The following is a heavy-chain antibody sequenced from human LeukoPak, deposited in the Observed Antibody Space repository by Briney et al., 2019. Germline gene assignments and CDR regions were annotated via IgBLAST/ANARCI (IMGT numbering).Heavy chain of an antibody. CDR1: GFTLSNYG. CDR2: IASRTTTK. J-gene: IGHJ4*02. Sequence: GGSLRLSCAASGFTLSNYGMNWVRQAPGKGLEWVSYIASRTTTKKYADSVKGRFSISRDNAENSVFLQMNSLSAEDTAMYYCVRDSSVTTLVPFYFDSWGQGTLVTVSA. CDR3: VRDSSVTTLVPFYFDS. V-gene: IGHV3-48*04. D-gene: IGHD4-17*01.